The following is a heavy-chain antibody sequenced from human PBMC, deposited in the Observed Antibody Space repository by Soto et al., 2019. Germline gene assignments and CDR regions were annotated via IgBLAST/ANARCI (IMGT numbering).Heavy chain of an antibody. CDR2: IYYSGST. CDR3: ARFNYYGSGSYS. Sequence: SETLSLTCTVSGGSISSGDYYWSWIRQPPGKGLEWIGYIYYSGSTYYNPSLKSRVTISVDTSKNQFSLKLSSVTAADTAVYYCARFNYYGSGSYSWGQGTLVTVSS. J-gene: IGHJ5*02. CDR1: GGSISSGDYY. D-gene: IGHD3-10*01. V-gene: IGHV4-30-4*01.